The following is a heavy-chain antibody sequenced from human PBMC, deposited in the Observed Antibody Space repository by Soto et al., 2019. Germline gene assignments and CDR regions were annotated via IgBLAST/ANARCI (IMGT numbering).Heavy chain of an antibody. CDR2: ISYDGSNK. V-gene: IGHV3-30-3*01. CDR1: GFTFSSYA. CDR3: ARAQGVDGYNYHDAFDI. Sequence: GGSLRLSCAASGFTFSSYAMHWVRQAPGKGLEWVAVISYDGSNKYYADSVKGRFTISRDNSKNTLYLQMNSLRAEDTAVYYCARAQGVDGYNYHDAFDIWGQGTMVTVSS. J-gene: IGHJ3*02. D-gene: IGHD5-12*01.